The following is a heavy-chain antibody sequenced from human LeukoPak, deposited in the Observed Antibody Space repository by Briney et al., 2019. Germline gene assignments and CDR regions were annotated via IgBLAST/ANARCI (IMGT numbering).Heavy chain of an antibody. V-gene: IGHV3-11*01. CDR1: GFTFSDYS. CDR3: ARLIGLTGGGVDV. Sequence: PGGSLRLSCAASGFTFSDYSMNWVRQAPGKGLEWVSYITNGGSTIHHADSVKGRFTISRDNAKKTLYLQMNSLRAEDTAVYYCARLIGLTGGGVDVWGQGTTVTVSS. CDR2: ITNGGSTI. J-gene: IGHJ6*02. D-gene: IGHD3-9*01.